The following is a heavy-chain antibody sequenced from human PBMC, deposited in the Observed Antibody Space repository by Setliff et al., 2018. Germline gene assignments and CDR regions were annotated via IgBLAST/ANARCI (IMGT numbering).Heavy chain of an antibody. Sequence: SETLSLTCTVSGGSISSYYWSWIRQPPGKGLEWIGYMYNSGSTNYNPSLKSRVTISVDTSKNQFSLKLKSVTAADTAVYYCTRGDTSTFWDWGQGTLVTVSS. CDR1: GGSISSYY. CDR3: TRGDTSTFWD. CDR2: MYNSGST. J-gene: IGHJ4*02. D-gene: IGHD3-16*01. V-gene: IGHV4-59*01.